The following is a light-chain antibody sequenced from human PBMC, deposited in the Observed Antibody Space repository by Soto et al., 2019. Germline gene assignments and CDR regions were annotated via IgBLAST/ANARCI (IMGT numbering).Light chain of an antibody. V-gene: IGKV1-5*03. J-gene: IGKJ1*01. CDR3: QHYSSYSEA. Sequence: DIQVTQSPATLSLSLGDRVTITCRAGQTISSWLAWYQQKPGKAPKLLIYEASSLKSGVPSRFSGSGSGTEFTLTISSLQPDDFATYYCQHYSSYSEAFGQGTKVDIK. CDR1: QTISSW. CDR2: EAS.